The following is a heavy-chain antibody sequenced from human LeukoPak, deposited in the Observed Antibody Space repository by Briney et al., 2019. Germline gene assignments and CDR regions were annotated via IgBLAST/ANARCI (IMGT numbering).Heavy chain of an antibody. J-gene: IGHJ4*02. CDR3: ARLRRGGWENFDC. Sequence: PGGSLRLSCAASGFTFSYYWMSWVRQAPGKGLEWVANIEQEGSDKSYVDSVTGRFTISRDNARDSLYLQMNNLRAEDTAVYYCARLRRGGWENFDCWGQGTLVTVSS. D-gene: IGHD6-19*01. CDR1: GFTFSYYW. CDR2: IEQEGSDK. V-gene: IGHV3-7*01.